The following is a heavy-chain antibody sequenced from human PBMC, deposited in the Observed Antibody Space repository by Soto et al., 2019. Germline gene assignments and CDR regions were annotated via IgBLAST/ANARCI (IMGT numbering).Heavy chain of an antibody. V-gene: IGHV1-18*01. CDR2: ISADXGNT. CDR3: AXGESYXGMDV. Sequence: QAPGQGLEWMGWISADXGNTNYXXXVXGGVTMTTDTSTSTAHMEXRXXRXDDTXVYYCAXGESYXGMDVWGQGTTVTSP. J-gene: IGHJ6*02.